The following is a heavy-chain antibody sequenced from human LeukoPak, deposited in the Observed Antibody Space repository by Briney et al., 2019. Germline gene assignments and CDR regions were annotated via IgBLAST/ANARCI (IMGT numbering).Heavy chain of an antibody. CDR2: ISSSSSYI. V-gene: IGHV3-21*01. CDR3: ARDLRSSGWYVFDY. J-gene: IGHJ4*02. CDR1: GFTFSSYS. D-gene: IGHD6-19*01. Sequence: GGSLRLSCAASGFTFSSYSMNWVRQAPGKGLEWVSSISSSSSYIYYADSVKGRFTISRDNAKNSLYLQMNSLRAEDTAVYYCARDLRSSGWYVFDYWGQGTLVTVSS.